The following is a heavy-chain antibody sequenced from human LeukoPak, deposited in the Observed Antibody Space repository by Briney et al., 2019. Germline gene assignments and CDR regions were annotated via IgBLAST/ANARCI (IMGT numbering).Heavy chain of an antibody. J-gene: IGHJ6*02. CDR3: ARNGEFVVVPASHYYHYGMDV. Sequence: ASVKVSCKASGYTFTGYYMHWVRQAPGQGLEWMGWINPNSGGTNYAQKFQGRVTMTRDTSISTAYMELSRLRSDDTAVYYCARNGEFVVVPASHYYHYGMDVWGQGTTVTVSS. D-gene: IGHD2-2*01. CDR2: INPNSGGT. V-gene: IGHV1-2*02. CDR1: GYTFTGYY.